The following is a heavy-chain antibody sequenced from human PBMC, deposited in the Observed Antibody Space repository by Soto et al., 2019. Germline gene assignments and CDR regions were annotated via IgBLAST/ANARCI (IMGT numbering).Heavy chain of an antibody. V-gene: IGHV3-74*01. CDR3: ASGDVSYSSFAF. CDR2: INHDGSDP. D-gene: IGHD3-10*01. CDR1: GFTFSHYW. J-gene: IGHJ4*02. Sequence: EVQLVESGGGLFQAAGSLRLSCEASGFTFSHYWMHWVRQAPGKGLVWVSRINHDGSDPIYADSVKGRFPISRDNAKNTVYLQMSSLRVEDTAVYYGASGDVSYSSFAFWGQGSLVTVSS.